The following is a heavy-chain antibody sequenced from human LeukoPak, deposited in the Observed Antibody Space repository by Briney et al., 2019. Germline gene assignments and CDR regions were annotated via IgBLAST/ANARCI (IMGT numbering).Heavy chain of an antibody. CDR1: GGSISSSSYY. CDR2: IYYSGST. V-gene: IGHV4-39*07. D-gene: IGHD6-13*01. CDR3: ARDSPPFIAAAGTGEAFDI. J-gene: IGHJ3*02. Sequence: TSETLSLTCTVSGGSISSSSYYWGWIRQPPGKGLEWIGSIYYSGSTYYNPSLKSRVTISLDTSKNQFSLKLSSVTAADTAVYYCARDSPPFIAAAGTGEAFDIWGQGTMVTVSS.